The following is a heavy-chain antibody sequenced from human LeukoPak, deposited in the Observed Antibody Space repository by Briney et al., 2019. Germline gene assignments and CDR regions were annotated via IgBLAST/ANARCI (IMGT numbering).Heavy chain of an antibody. CDR1: GFTFSSYG. J-gene: IGHJ4*02. V-gene: IGHV3-33*01. CDR2: TWYDGSNK. D-gene: IGHD3-9*01. Sequence: GGSLRLSCAASGFTFSSYGMHWVRQAPGKGLEWVAVTWYDGSNKYYADSVKGRFTISRDNSKNTLYLQMNSLRAEDTAVYYCARGEDILTGYYGGGTFDYWGQGTLVTVSS. CDR3: ARGEDILTGYYGGGTFDY.